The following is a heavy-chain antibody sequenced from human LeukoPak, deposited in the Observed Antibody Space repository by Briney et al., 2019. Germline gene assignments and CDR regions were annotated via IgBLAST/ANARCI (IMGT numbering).Heavy chain of an antibody. V-gene: IGHV4-39*01. J-gene: IGHJ4*02. D-gene: IGHD3-9*01. CDR2: IYYSGST. Sequence: SETLSLTCTASGGSISSSSYYWGWIRQPPGKGLEWIGSIYYSGSTYYNPSLKSRVTISVDTSKNQFSLKLSSVTAADTAVYYCARLKVVWSPRYYDILTGPGPFDYWGQGTLVTVSS. CDR3: ARLKVVWSPRYYDILTGPGPFDY. CDR1: GGSISSSSYY.